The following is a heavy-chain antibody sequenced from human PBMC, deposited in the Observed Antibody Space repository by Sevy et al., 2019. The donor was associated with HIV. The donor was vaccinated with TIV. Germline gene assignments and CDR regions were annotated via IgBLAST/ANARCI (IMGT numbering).Heavy chain of an antibody. CDR3: ARVARDGYNLGLFDY. CDR1: GGTFSSYA. CDR2: IIPIFGTA. V-gene: IGHV1-69*13. D-gene: IGHD5-12*01. J-gene: IGHJ4*02. Sequence: ASVKVSCKASGGTFSSYAISWVRQAPGQGLEWMGGIIPIFGTANYAQKFQGRVTITADESTSTAYMELSSLRSEDTVVYYCARVARDGYNLGLFDYWGQGTLVTVSS.